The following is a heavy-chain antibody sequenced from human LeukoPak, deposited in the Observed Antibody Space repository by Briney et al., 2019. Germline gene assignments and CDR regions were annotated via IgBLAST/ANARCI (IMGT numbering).Heavy chain of an antibody. Sequence: SETLSLTCTVSGGSISSDSYFWNWVRQPAGKGLEWIGRIYSSGSTDHNPSLKSRVTISIDTSKNQFSLKLSSMTAADTAVYYCARGESSTHYLPFDYWGQGTLVTVSS. J-gene: IGHJ4*02. D-gene: IGHD2-2*01. V-gene: IGHV4-61*02. CDR2: IYSSGST. CDR3: ARGESSTHYLPFDY. CDR1: GGSISSDSYF.